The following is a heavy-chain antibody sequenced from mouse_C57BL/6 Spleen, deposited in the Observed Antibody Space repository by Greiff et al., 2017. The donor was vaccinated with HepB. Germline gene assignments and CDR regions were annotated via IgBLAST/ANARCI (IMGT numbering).Heavy chain of an antibody. CDR3: ARNWVEFYYPYAMDY. J-gene: IGHJ4*01. V-gene: IGHV2-9-1*01. CDR2: IWTGGGT. D-gene: IGHD2-1*01. CDR1: GFSLTSYA. Sequence: LQESGPGLVAPSQSLSITCTVSGFSLTSYAISWVRQPPGKGLEWLGVIWTGGGTNYNSALKSRLSISKDNSKSQVFLKMNSLQTDDTARYYCARNWVEFYYPYAMDYWGQGTSVTVSS.